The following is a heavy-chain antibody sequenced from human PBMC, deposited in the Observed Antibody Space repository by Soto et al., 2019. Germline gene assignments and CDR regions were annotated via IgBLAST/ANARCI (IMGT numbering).Heavy chain of an antibody. V-gene: IGHV1-8*01. J-gene: IGHJ4*02. CDR2: MNLNSGNT. CDR1: GYTLTSYD. CDR3: ARGRHIAAVTTADY. D-gene: IGHD1-26*01. Sequence: QVQLVQSGAEVKKPGASVKVSCKASGYTLTSYDINWVRQATGQGLEWMGWMNLNSGNTGYAQKIQGRVTMTRNTSITTAYMWLSSLRSEDSAVYYRARGRHIAAVTTADYWGQGPLVTVSS.